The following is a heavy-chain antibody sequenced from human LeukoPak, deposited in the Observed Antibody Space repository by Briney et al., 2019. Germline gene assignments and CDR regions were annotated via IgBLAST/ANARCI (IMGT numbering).Heavy chain of an antibody. D-gene: IGHD3-16*02. CDR2: IRPSGDNT. V-gene: IGHV3-23*01. J-gene: IGHJ3*02. Sequence: GGSLRLSCAASGFTFSSYDMTWVRQAPGRGLEWVSSIRPSGDNTYYGDSVKGRFTISRDNSKNTVYLQMNNMRVDDTAVYYCARVGVNWGDYVWGSYRYTSSLDAFDIWGQGTMVTVSS. CDR1: GFTFSSYD. CDR3: ARVGVNWGDYVWGSYRYTSSLDAFDI.